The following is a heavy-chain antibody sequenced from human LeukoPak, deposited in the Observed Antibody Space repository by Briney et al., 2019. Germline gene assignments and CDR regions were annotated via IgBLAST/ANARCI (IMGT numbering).Heavy chain of an antibody. V-gene: IGHV1-18*01. D-gene: IGHD7-27*01. J-gene: IGHJ6*03. CDR2: ISAYNGNT. CDR3: ARMGINYYYYYMDV. Sequence: ASVKVSCKASGYTFTSYDINWVRQAPGQGLEWMGWISAYNGNTNYAQKLQGRVTMTTDTSTSTAYMELRSLRSDDTAVYYCARMGINYYYYYMDVWGKGTTVTVSS. CDR1: GYTFTSYD.